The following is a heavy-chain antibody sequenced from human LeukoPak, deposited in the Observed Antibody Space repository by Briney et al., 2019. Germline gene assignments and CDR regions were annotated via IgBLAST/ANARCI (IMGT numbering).Heavy chain of an antibody. V-gene: IGHV3-23*01. CDR1: GFTFATYA. CDR3: ARDPNGNYVGAFDFQP. Sequence: GGSLRLSCAASGFTFATYAMTWVRQAPGKGLEWVSSMTSGGRDIYYADSVKCRFTISRDNYKNTLYLQMNSLRAEDTAVYYCARDPNGNYVGAFDFQPWGQGTLVTVSS. CDR2: MTSGGRDI. D-gene: IGHD4-17*01. J-gene: IGHJ1*01.